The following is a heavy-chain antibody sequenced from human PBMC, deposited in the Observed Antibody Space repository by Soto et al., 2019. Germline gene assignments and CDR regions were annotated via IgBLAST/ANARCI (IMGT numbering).Heavy chain of an antibody. CDR3: AREGVPAAIANHDAFDI. J-gene: IGHJ3*02. V-gene: IGHV3-21*01. D-gene: IGHD2-2*01. CDR1: GFTFSSYS. Sequence: EVPLVESGGGLVKPGGSLRLSCAASGFTFSSYSMNWVRQAPGKGLEWVSSISSSSSYIYYADSGKGRFTISRDNAKNSLYLQMNSLRAEDTAVYYCAREGVPAAIANHDAFDIWGQGTMVTVSS. CDR2: ISSSSSYI.